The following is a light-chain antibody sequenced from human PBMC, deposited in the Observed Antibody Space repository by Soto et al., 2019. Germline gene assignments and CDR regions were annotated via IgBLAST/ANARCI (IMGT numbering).Light chain of an antibody. CDR2: DDN. V-gene: IGLV1-51*01. CDR3: LSWDSSMSAYV. Sequence: QSVLTLPPSVSAAPGQKVTISCSGSSSNIGGNSVSWYQQLPGTAPKLLIYDDNKRPSGIPDRFSGSKSGTSATLGITGFQTGDEADYYCLSWDSSMSAYVFGTWTKVTVL. J-gene: IGLJ1*01. CDR1: SSNIGGNS.